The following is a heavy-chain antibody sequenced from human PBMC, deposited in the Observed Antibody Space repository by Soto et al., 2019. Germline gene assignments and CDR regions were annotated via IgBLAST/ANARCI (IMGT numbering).Heavy chain of an antibody. CDR1: GFTFSSYG. CDR3: AKDRYGDYVIAY. CDR2: ISYDGSNK. D-gene: IGHD4-17*01. V-gene: IGHV3-30*18. J-gene: IGHJ4*02. Sequence: GGSLRLSCAASGFTFSSYGMHWVRQAPGKGLEWVAVISYDGSNKYYADSVKGRFTISRDNSKNTLYLQMNSLRAEDTAVYYCAKDRYGDYVIAYWGQGTLVTVSS.